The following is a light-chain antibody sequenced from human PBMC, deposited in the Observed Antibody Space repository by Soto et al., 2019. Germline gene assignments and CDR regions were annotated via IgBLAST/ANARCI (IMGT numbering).Light chain of an antibody. V-gene: IGKV1-5*01. CDR3: QEYNGLSRS. J-gene: IGKJ1*01. CDR2: DAS. Sequence: DIQMTQSPSTLSASVGDRVTITCRASQSISSSLAWYQQIPGKAPKVLIYDASSFQSAVPSRFSGSGSGTEFTLTISSLQPEDFGTYYCQEYNGLSRSFGQGTKV. CDR1: QSISSS.